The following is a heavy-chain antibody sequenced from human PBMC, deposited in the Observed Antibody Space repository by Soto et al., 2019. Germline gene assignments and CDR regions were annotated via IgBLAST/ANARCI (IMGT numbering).Heavy chain of an antibody. V-gene: IGHV1-3*01. D-gene: IGHD2-15*01. CDR1: GYTFTSYA. Sequence: GASVKVSCKASGYTFTSYAMHWVRQAPGQRLEWMGWINAGNGNTKYSQKFQGRVTITRDTSASTAYMELSSLRSEDTAVYYCARVTRDCSGGSCYHGAFDIWGQGTMVTVSS. J-gene: IGHJ3*02. CDR2: INAGNGNT. CDR3: ARVTRDCSGGSCYHGAFDI.